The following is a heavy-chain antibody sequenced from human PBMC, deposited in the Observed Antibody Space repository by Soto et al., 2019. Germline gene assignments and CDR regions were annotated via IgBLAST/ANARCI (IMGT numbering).Heavy chain of an antibody. CDR2: IYYSGST. D-gene: IGHD6-13*01. V-gene: IGHV4-59*08. CDR3: ARSIAAAKWFDP. CDR1: GGSISSYY. Sequence: SETLSLTCTVSGGSISSYYWSWIRQPPGKGLEWIGYIYYSGSTNYNPCLKSRVTISVDTSKNQFSLKLSSVTAADTAVYYCARSIAAAKWFDPWGQGTLVTVS. J-gene: IGHJ5*02.